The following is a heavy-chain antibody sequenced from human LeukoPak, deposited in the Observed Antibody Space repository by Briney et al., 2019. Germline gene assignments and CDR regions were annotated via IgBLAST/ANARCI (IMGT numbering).Heavy chain of an antibody. J-gene: IGHJ5*02. CDR2: INAGNGNT. CDR1: GYTFTSYA. CDR3: ARDYTYYYGSGSYSNWFDP. Sequence: ASVKVSCKASGYTFTSYAMHWVRQAPGQRLERMGWINAGNGNTKYSQKFQGRATITRDTSASTAYMELSSLRSEDTAVYYCARDYTYYYGSGSYSNWFDPWGQGTLVTVSS. V-gene: IGHV1-3*01. D-gene: IGHD3-10*01.